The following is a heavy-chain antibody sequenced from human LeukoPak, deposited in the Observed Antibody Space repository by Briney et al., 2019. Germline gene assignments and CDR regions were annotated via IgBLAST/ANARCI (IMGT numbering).Heavy chain of an antibody. CDR1: GFTFSSYE. D-gene: IGHD6-13*01. V-gene: IGHV3-48*03. Sequence: PGGSLRLSCAASGFTFSSYEMNWVRQAPGKGLEWVSYISSSGSTIYYADSVKGRFNISRDNSKDTLFLQMSSLSSEDTALYYCARDTYASSWSPLIHWGQGTLVTVSS. J-gene: IGHJ4*02. CDR3: ARDTYASSWSPLIH. CDR2: ISSSGSTI.